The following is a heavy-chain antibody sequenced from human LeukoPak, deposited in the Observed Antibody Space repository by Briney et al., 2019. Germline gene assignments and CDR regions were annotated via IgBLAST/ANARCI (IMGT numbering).Heavy chain of an antibody. CDR3: ARGTQAPAN. D-gene: IGHD1-1*01. Sequence: GGSLRLSCAASGFTFSNYGMPWVRQAPGKGLEWVATIKEDGSEKYYVDSVKGGFTIPRDNAQNSLYLQMNSLRVEDTAVYYCARGTQAPANWGQGTLATVSS. V-gene: IGHV3-7*04. J-gene: IGHJ4*02. CDR2: IKEDGSEK. CDR1: GFTFSNYG.